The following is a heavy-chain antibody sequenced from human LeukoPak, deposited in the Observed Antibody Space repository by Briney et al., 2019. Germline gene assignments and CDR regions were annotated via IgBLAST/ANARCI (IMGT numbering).Heavy chain of an antibody. Sequence: SVKVSCKASGGTFTSYAISWVRQAPGQGLEWMGGIIPIFGTANYAQKFQGRVTITADKSTSTAYLELSSLRSEDTAVYYCAQTSLGYCSGGSCYPHYWGQGTLVTVSS. CDR3: AQTSLGYCSGGSCYPHY. V-gene: IGHV1-69*06. D-gene: IGHD2-15*01. CDR2: IIPIFGTA. CDR1: GGTFTSYA. J-gene: IGHJ4*02.